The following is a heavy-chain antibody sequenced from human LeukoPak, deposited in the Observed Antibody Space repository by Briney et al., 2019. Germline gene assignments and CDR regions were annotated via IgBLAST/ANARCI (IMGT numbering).Heavy chain of an antibody. D-gene: IGHD6-13*01. CDR1: GFTFSSYS. J-gene: IGHJ6*02. V-gene: IGHV3-48*01. CDR3: ARKFSSSWSPSDYGMDV. Sequence: GGSLRLSCAASGFTFSSYSMNWVRQAPGKGLEWVSYISSSSSTIYYADSVKGRFTISRDNAKNSLYLQMNSLRAEDTAVYYCARKFSSSWSPSDYGMDVWGQGTTVTVSS. CDR2: ISSSSSTI.